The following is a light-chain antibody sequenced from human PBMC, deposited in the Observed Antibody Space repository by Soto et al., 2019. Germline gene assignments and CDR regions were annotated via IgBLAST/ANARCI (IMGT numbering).Light chain of an antibody. CDR2: AAF. Sequence: ELVLTQSPGTLYLSPGERATLSCRASQAVSGDYVAWYQKKPGQAPRLLIHAAFNRATGLPSRFSGRGSGTDFTLTISRLEAEDFAVYYCQQYGRSLLTFGRGTTV. CDR1: QAVSGDY. J-gene: IGKJ3*01. V-gene: IGKV3-20*01. CDR3: QQYGRSLLT.